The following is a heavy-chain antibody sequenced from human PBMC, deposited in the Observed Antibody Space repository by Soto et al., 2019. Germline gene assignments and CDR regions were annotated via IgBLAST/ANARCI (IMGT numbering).Heavy chain of an antibody. Sequence: GGSLRLSCAASGFTFISYGMHCVRQSPVKWLEWVAVIWYDGSNKYYADSVKGRFTISRDNSKNTLYLQMNSLRAEDTAVYYCARDLVVPASTSGYYYYYGMDVWGQGTTVTVSS. CDR3: ARDLVVPASTSGYYYYYGMDV. CDR2: IWYDGSNK. D-gene: IGHD2-2*01. V-gene: IGHV3-33*01. CDR1: GFTFISYG. J-gene: IGHJ6*02.